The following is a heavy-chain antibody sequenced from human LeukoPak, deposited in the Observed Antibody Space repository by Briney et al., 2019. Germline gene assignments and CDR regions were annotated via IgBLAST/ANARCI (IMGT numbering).Heavy chain of an antibody. CDR3: ARAPGGFHGDYSPIGY. J-gene: IGHJ4*02. D-gene: IGHD4-17*01. V-gene: IGHV3-30-3*01. CDR2: TSDDGSAK. Sequence: GGSLRLSCAASGFTFSSYAMHWVRQAPGKGLQWLALTSDDGSAKYYADSVKGRFTISRDNSQNTLYLQMNSLRAEETAMYYCARAPGGFHGDYSPIGYWGQGTLVTVSS. CDR1: GFTFSSYA.